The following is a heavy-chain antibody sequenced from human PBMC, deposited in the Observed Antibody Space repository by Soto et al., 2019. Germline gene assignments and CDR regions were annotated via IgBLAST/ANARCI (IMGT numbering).Heavy chain of an antibody. J-gene: IGHJ6*02. V-gene: IGHV4-59*01. Sequence: PSETLSLTCTVSGGSISSYYWTWIRQPPGKGLEWIGYMYYSGSTNYNPSLKSRVTISVDTSKNQFSLKLSSVTAADTAVYYCARVGGGDYGMDVWGQGTTVTVSS. CDR3: ARVGGGDYGMDV. CDR2: MYYSGST. CDR1: GGSISSYY. D-gene: IGHD3-16*01.